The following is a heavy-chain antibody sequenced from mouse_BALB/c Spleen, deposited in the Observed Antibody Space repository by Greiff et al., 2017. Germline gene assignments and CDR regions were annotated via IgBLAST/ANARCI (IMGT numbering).Heavy chain of an antibody. D-gene: IGHD2-4*01. Sequence: EVKVEESGGGLVQPGGSRKLSCAASGFTFSSFGMHWVRQAPAKGLEWVAYISSGSSTIYYADTVKGRFTISRDNPKNTLFLQMTSLRSEDTAMDYCARSTMITTEFAYWGQGTLVTVSA. CDR1: GFTFSSFG. CDR2: ISSGSSTI. V-gene: IGHV5-17*02. J-gene: IGHJ3*01. CDR3: ARSTMITTEFAY.